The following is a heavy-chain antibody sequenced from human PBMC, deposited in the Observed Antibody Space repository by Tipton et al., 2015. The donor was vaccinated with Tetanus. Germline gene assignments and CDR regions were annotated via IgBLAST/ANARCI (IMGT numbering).Heavy chain of an antibody. CDR3: AKRGEARANWFDS. J-gene: IGHJ5*01. CDR2: ISYSSTSI. V-gene: IGHV3-48*02. Sequence: GSLRLSCAGSGFSFRDAGMNWVRQAPGKGLEWVSYISYSSTSIYYADSVKGRFVISRDNAKNSLYLQMNTLRDDDTAVYFCAKRGEARANWFDSWGQGTLVSVSS. D-gene: IGHD2-21*01. CDR1: GFSFRDAG.